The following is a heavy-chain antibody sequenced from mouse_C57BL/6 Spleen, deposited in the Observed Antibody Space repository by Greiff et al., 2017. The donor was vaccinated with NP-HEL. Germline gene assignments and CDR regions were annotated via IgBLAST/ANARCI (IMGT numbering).Heavy chain of an antibody. J-gene: IGHJ3*01. V-gene: IGHV1-62-2*01. CDR1: GYTFTEYT. CDR3: ARHEDRGRYGSSYGFAY. Sequence: QVHVKQSGAELVKPGASVKLSCKASGYTFTEYTIHWVKQRSGQGLEWIGWFYPGSGSIKYNEKFKDKATLTADKSSSTVYMELSRLTSEDSAVYFCARHEDRGRYGSSYGFAYWGQGTLVTVSA. CDR2: FYPGSGSI. D-gene: IGHD1-1*01.